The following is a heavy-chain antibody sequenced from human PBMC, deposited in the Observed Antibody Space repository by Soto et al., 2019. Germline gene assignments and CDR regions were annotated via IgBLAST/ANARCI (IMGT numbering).Heavy chain of an antibody. CDR2: INPSGGST. J-gene: IGHJ4*02. Sequence: ASVKVSCKASGYTFTNYFMHWVRQAPGLGLEWMGIINPSGGSTSYAQKFQGRVTMTRDTSTSTVYMELSSLRSEDTAVYYCAGDLGRAYDPFDYWGQGTLVTVSS. D-gene: IGHD5-12*01. CDR3: AGDLGRAYDPFDY. V-gene: IGHV1-46*03. CDR1: GYTFTNYF.